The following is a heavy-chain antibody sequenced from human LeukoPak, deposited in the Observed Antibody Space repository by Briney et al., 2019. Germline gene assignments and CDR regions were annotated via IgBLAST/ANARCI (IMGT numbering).Heavy chain of an antibody. CDR1: GFTFSRSW. V-gene: IGHV3-7*01. Sequence: PGGSLRLSCAASGFTFSRSWVTWVRQAPGKGLGWVASINQDGSVKHYMDSVKGRFTISRDNSNNSLFLQMNSLRAEDTAVYYCAKLLGDVTTFDYWGQGTLVTVSS. CDR2: INQDGSVK. D-gene: IGHD3-16*01. CDR3: AKLLGDVTTFDY. J-gene: IGHJ4*02.